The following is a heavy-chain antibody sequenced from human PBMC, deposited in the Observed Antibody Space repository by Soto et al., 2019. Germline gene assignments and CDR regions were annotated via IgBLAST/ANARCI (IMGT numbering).Heavy chain of an antibody. J-gene: IGHJ4*02. Sequence: QVQLVESGGGVVQPGRSLRLSCAASGFTFSSYGMHWVRQAPGKGLEWVALISYDGSDKYYADSVKGRFTISRDNSKNTLYLQMNSLRVEDTVVYYCGAGQYFSDYWGQETLVTVSS. CDR3: GAGQYFSDY. D-gene: IGHD6-13*01. V-gene: IGHV3-30*03. CDR1: GFTFSSYG. CDR2: ISYDGSDK.